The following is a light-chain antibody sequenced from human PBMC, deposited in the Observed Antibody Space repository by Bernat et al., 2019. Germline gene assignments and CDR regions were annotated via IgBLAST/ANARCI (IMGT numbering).Light chain of an antibody. CDR2: GAS. V-gene: IGKV3-15*01. Sequence: EVVMTQSPATLSVSPGERATLSCRASQSVGSNLAWYQQKPGQAPRLLIYGASTRATGLPARFSASGSGTEFTLTISSLQSEDFAVYNCQQYNDWPITFGQGTRLEIK. J-gene: IGKJ5*01. CDR1: QSVGSN. CDR3: QQYNDWPIT.